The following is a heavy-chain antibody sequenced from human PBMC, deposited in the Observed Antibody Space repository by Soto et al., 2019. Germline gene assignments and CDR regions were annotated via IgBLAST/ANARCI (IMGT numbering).Heavy chain of an antibody. CDR1: GFTFSSYS. CDR3: AGAGWWLPYYFDY. Sequence: GGSLRLSCAASGFTFSSYSMNWVRQAPGKGLEWVSSISSSSSYIYYADSVKGRFTISRDNAKNSLYLQMNSLRAEDTAVYYCAGAGWWLPYYFDYWGQGTLVTVSS. D-gene: IGHD5-12*01. J-gene: IGHJ4*02. CDR2: ISSSSSYI. V-gene: IGHV3-21*01.